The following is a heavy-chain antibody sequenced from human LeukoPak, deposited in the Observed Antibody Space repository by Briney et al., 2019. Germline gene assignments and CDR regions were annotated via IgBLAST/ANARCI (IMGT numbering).Heavy chain of an antibody. Sequence: ASVKVSCKAVGYRFSGYYIQWVRQAHGRGLEWMGWINPNSGDTDFAQKFQGRVTLTRDTSISTAYMELSSLRFDDTAVYYCARDRQYQIPDYWGQGTLVTVSS. CDR3: ARDRQYQIPDY. D-gene: IGHD2-2*01. V-gene: IGHV1-2*02. CDR1: GYRFSGYY. CDR2: INPNSGDT. J-gene: IGHJ4*02.